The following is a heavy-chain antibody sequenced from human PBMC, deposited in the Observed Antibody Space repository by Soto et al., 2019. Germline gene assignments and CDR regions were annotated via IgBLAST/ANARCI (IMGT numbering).Heavy chain of an antibody. CDR2: INHSGST. D-gene: IGHD3-10*01. J-gene: IGHJ5*02. CDR3: ASRITSSLGFDP. Sequence: QVQLQQWGAGLLKPSETLSLTCAVYGGSFSGYYWSWIRQPPGKGLEWIGEINHSGSTNYNPSLKSRVTISVDTSKNRFSLKLSSVTAADTAVYYCASRITSSLGFDPWGQGTLVTVSS. CDR1: GGSFSGYY. V-gene: IGHV4-34*01.